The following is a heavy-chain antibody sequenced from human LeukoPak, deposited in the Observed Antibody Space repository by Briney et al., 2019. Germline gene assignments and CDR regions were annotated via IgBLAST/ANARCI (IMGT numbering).Heavy chain of an antibody. D-gene: IGHD3-3*01. V-gene: IGHV4-59*01. Sequence: TSETLSLTCAVYGGSFSGYYWSWIRQPPGKGLEWIGYIYYSGSTNYNPSLKSRVTISVDTSKNQFSLKLSSVTAADTAVYYCARVKHYYDFWSGPIKYYYYYYGMDVWGQGTTVTVSS. CDR3: ARVKHYYDFWSGPIKYYYYYYGMDV. J-gene: IGHJ6*02. CDR2: IYYSGST. CDR1: GGSFSGYY.